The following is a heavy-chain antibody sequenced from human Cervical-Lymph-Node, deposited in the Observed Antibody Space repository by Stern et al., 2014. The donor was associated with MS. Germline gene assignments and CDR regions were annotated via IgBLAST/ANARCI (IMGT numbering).Heavy chain of an antibody. CDR1: GYTFTEFA. CDR3: RAGSDDFDV. J-gene: IGHJ3*01. Sequence: QVQLVQSGAEVKKPGASVKVSCKASGYTFTEFAISWVRQAPGQGLKWMGWIGTRFGNTNHAQRFQGRLTMTTDTSANTVYMELRSLRSDDTAMYYCRAGSDDFDVWGQGTMVTVSS. CDR2: IGTRFGNT. V-gene: IGHV1-18*01. D-gene: IGHD6-13*01.